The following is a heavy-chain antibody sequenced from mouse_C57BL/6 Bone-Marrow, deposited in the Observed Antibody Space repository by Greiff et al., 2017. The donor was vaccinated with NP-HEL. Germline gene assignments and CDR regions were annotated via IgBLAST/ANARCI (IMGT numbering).Heavy chain of an antibody. D-gene: IGHD4-1*01. CDR1: GYAFTNYL. CDR2: INPGSGGT. CDR3: ARRGLTGTWFAY. Sequence: QVHVKQSGAELVRPGTSVKVSCKASGYAFTNYLIEWVKQRPGQGLEWIGVINPGSGGTNYNEKFKGKATLTADKSSSTAYMQLSSLTSEDSAVYFCARRGLTGTWFAYWGQGTLVTVSA. J-gene: IGHJ3*01. V-gene: IGHV1-54*01.